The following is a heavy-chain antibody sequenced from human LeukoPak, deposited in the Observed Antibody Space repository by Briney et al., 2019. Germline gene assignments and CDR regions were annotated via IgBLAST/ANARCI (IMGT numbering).Heavy chain of an antibody. J-gene: IGHJ4*02. D-gene: IGHD2-15*01. V-gene: IGHV4-39*02. CDR1: GGSISSSSYY. CDR2: IYYSGST. CDR3: ARERQNDDVVVVAATTIPYYFDY. Sequence: SETLSLTCTVSGGSISSSSYYWGWIRQPPGKGLEWIGSIYYSGSTYYNPSLKSRVTISVDTSKNQFSLKPSSVTAADTAVYYCARERQNDDVVVVAATTIPYYFDYWGQGTLVTVSS.